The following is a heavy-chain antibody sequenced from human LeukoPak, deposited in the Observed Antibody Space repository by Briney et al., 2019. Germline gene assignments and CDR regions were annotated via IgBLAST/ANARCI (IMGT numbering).Heavy chain of an antibody. Sequence: PGGSLRLSCAASGFTFSSYAMSWVRQAPGKGLEWVSAISGSGGSTYYADSVKGRFTISRDNAKNSLYLQMNSLRAEDTAVYYCARDGRYSGGFDNWGQGTLVTVSS. CDR2: ISGSGGST. V-gene: IGHV3-23*01. CDR1: GFTFSSYA. J-gene: IGHJ4*02. D-gene: IGHD1-26*01. CDR3: ARDGRYSGGFDN.